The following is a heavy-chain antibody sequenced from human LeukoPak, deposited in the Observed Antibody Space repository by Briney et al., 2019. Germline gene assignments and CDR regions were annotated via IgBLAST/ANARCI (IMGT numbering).Heavy chain of an antibody. V-gene: IGHV3-53*04. J-gene: IGHJ4*02. CDR2: IYSAGNT. CDR3: ARGGTPGYSSGRIDY. D-gene: IGHD6-19*01. CDR1: GFTVSSNY. Sequence: HPGGSLRLSCVASGFTVSSNYMSWVRQAPGKGLEWVSVIYSAGNTYYADSVKGRFTISIHNSENTLYLHMNSLRVEDTAVYFCARGGTPGYSSGRIDYWGQGTLVTVSS.